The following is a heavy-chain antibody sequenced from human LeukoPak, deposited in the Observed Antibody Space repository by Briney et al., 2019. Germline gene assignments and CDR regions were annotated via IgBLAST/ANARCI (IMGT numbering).Heavy chain of an antibody. V-gene: IGHV3-7*03. J-gene: IGHJ4*02. Sequence: GGSLRLSCAASGFTFSSYWMSWVRQAPGKGLEWVANIKQDGSEKYCVDSVKGRFTISRDNSKNTLYLQMNSLRAEDTAVYYCAKEKWETPGVFDYWGQGTLVTVSS. D-gene: IGHD1-26*01. CDR3: AKEKWETPGVFDY. CDR1: GFTFSSYW. CDR2: IKQDGSEK.